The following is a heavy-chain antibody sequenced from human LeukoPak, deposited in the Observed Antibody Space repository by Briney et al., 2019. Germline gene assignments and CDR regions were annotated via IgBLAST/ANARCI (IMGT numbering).Heavy chain of an antibody. J-gene: IGHJ5*02. CDR3: ARSRGGYYDGNWFDP. CDR2: IYYSGST. CDR1: GGSISSYY. Sequence: SETLSLTCTVSGGSISSYYWSWIRQPPGKGLEWIGYIYYSGSTNYNPSLKSRVTISVDTSKNQFSLKLSSVTAADTAVYYCARSRGGYYDGNWFDPWGQGTLVTVSS. V-gene: IGHV4-59*01. D-gene: IGHD3-22*01.